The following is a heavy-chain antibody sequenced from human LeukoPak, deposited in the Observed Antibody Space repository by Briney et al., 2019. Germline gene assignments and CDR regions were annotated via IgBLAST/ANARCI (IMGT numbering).Heavy chain of an antibody. Sequence: GGSLRLSCAASGFTFSSYWMSWVRQAPGKGLEWVANIKQDGSEKYYVDSVKGRFTISRDNSKNTLYLQMNSLRAEDTAVYYCAKDPYYDSSGYYFDAFDIWGQGTMVTVSS. V-gene: IGHV3-7*03. J-gene: IGHJ3*02. CDR3: AKDPYYDSSGYYFDAFDI. CDR2: IKQDGSEK. CDR1: GFTFSSYW. D-gene: IGHD3-22*01.